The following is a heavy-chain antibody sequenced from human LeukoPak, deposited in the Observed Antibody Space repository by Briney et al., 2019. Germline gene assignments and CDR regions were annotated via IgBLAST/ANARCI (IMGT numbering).Heavy chain of an antibody. Sequence: SETLSLTCAVSGGSISSGGYSWSWIRQPPGKGLEWIGYVYHSGSTYYNPSLKSRVTISVDRSKDQFSLKLSSVTAADTAVYYCARGRYGDYAYWGQGTLVTVSS. J-gene: IGHJ4*02. CDR1: GGSISSGGYS. CDR2: VYHSGST. D-gene: IGHD4-17*01. CDR3: ARGRYGDYAY. V-gene: IGHV4-30-2*01.